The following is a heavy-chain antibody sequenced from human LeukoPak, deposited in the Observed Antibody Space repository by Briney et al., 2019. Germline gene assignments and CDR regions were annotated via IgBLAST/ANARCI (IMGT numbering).Heavy chain of an antibody. CDR3: ASTMVRGVNY. V-gene: IGHV4-34*01. D-gene: IGHD3-10*01. J-gene: IGHJ4*02. CDR2: INHSGST. Sequence: PPETLSLTCAVYGGSFSGYYWSWIRQPPGKGLEWIGEINHSGSTNYNPSLKSRVTISVDTSKNQFSLKLSSVTAADTAVYYCASTMVRGVNYWGQGTLVTVSS. CDR1: GGSFSGYY.